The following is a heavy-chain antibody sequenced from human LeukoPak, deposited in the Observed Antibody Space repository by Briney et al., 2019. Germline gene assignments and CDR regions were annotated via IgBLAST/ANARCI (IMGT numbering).Heavy chain of an antibody. J-gene: IGHJ4*02. Sequence: PGGSLRLSCAASGFTFSSYGMHWVRQAPGKGLEWVAFIRYDGSNKYYADSVRGRFTISRDNSKNTLYLQMNSLRAEDTAVYYCAKDLYYCSSTSCPIDYWGQGTLVTVSS. CDR1: GFTFSSYG. D-gene: IGHD2-2*01. CDR2: IRYDGSNK. CDR3: AKDLYYCSSTSCPIDY. V-gene: IGHV3-30*02.